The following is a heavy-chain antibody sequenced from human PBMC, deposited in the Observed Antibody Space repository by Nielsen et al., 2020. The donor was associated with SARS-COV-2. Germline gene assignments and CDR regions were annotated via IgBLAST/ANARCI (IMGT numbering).Heavy chain of an antibody. CDR1: GFTFSAYN. D-gene: IGHD7-27*01. Sequence: GESLKISCADSGFTFSAYNMNWVRQAPGKGLQWVSYISSSFSIIHYADSVKGRFTISRDNAKNSLYLQMNSLRVEDTAVYYCASSTGPGGWFDPWGQGTLVTVSS. V-gene: IGHV3-48*01. CDR3: ASSTGPGGWFDP. J-gene: IGHJ5*02. CDR2: ISSSFSII.